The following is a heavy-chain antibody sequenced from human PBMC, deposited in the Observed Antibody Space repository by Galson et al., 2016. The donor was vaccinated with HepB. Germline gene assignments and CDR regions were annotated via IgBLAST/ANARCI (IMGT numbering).Heavy chain of an antibody. CDR1: GFTFFSYW. J-gene: IGHJ4*02. D-gene: IGHD2-8*01. CDR2: VNSDGSST. CDR3: VREFCTDGSCYFDS. V-gene: IGHV3-74*01. Sequence: SLRLSCAASGFTFFSYWMHWVRQAPGKGLVCASRVNSDGSSTTYADSVKGRFTISRDNAKNTIYLQMNSLRVEDTALYYCVREFCTDGSCYFDSWGQGTLVTVSS.